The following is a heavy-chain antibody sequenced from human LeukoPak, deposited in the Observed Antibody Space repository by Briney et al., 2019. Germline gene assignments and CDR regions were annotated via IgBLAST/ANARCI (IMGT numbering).Heavy chain of an antibody. J-gene: IGHJ6*02. Sequence: ASVKVSCKASGYTFTSYDIKWVRQATGQGLEWLGWMNPNSGNTGYAQKFQGRVTMTRNTSISTAYMELSSLRSEDTAVYYCAKHGGYSSGYGMDVWGQGTTVTVSS. CDR3: AKHGGYSSGYGMDV. CDR2: MNPNSGNT. D-gene: IGHD6-19*01. CDR1: GYTFTSYD. V-gene: IGHV1-8*01.